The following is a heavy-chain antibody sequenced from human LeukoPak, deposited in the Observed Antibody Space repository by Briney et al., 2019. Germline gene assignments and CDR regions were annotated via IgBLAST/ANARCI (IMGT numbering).Heavy chain of an antibody. CDR3: ARAGIVVVPAAILGSWFDP. D-gene: IGHD2-2*02. V-gene: IGHV4-39*01. J-gene: IGHJ5*02. CDR1: GGSISSSSYY. CDR2: IYYSGST. Sequence: PSETLSLTCTVSGGSISSSSYYWGWIRQPPGKGLEWIGSIYYSGSTYYNPSLKSRVTISVDTSKNQFSMKLSSVTAAETAVYYCARAGIVVVPAAILGSWFDPWGQGTLVTVSS.